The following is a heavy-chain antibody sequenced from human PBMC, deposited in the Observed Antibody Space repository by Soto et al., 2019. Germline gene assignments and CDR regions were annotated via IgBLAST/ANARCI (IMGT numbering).Heavy chain of an antibody. CDR2: TYYRSKWYN. CDR1: GDSVSSNSGA. D-gene: IGHD1-26*01. CDR3: ARDYVGQWELPYYYYGMDV. Sequence: SQTLSLTCAISGDSVSSNSGAWNWIRQSPSRGLEWLGRTYYRSKWYNDYAVSVKSRITINPDTSKNQFSLQLNSVTPEDTAVYYCARDYVGQWELPYYYYGMDVWGQGTTVTVS. J-gene: IGHJ6*02. V-gene: IGHV6-1*01.